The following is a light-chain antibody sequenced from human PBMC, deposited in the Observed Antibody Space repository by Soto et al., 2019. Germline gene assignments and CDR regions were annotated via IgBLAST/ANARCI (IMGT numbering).Light chain of an antibody. CDR2: GAS. CDR3: QQYAGPPTT. V-gene: IGKV3-20*01. CDR1: QSVSSSY. J-gene: IGKJ5*01. Sequence: EIMLTQDTGTLSLSPGDRATLSCRASQSVSSSYLAWYQQKPGQAPRLLIYGASSRATGIPDRFSGSGSGTDFTLTISRLEPEDFAVYFCQQYAGPPTTFGQGTRLEIK.